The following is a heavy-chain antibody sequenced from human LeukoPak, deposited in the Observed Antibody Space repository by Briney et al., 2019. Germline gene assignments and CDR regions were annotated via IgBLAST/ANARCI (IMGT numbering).Heavy chain of an antibody. CDR2: ISGSGGST. V-gene: IGHV3-23*01. CDR1: GFTFSSYG. J-gene: IGHJ4*02. CDR3: AKDMGNCGGDCYFSAFDY. Sequence: GGSLRLSCAASGFTFSSYGMSWVRQAPGKGLEWVSAISGSGGSTYYADSVKGRFTISRDNSKNTLYLQMNSLRAEDTAVYYCAKDMGNCGGDCYFSAFDYWGQGTLVTVSS. D-gene: IGHD2-21*02.